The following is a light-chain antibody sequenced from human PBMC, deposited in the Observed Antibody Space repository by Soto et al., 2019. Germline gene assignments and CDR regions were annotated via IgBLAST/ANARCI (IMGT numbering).Light chain of an antibody. V-gene: IGKV3-20*01. J-gene: IGKJ1*01. CDR1: QSVSSSY. Sequence: EIVLTQSPGTLSLSPGERATLSCRASQSVSSSYLAWYQQKPGQAPRLLIYGASSRATGIPDGFSGSGSGTDFPLTISRLEPEDFAVYYCQQYGSSPPTFGQGTKVEIK. CDR3: QQYGSSPPT. CDR2: GAS.